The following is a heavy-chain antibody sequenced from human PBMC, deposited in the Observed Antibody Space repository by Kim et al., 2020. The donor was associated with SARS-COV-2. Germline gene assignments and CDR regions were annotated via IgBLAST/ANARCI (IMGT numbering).Heavy chain of an antibody. V-gene: IGHV3-53*01. CDR1: GFTVSSNY. Sequence: GGSLRLSCAASGFTVSSNYMSWVRQAPGKGLEWVSVIYSGGSTYYADSVKGRFTISRDNSKNTLYLQMNSRTAGETAVYYCASEGGLRRQQVHHDWCFDLWGRRPLVTVSS. CDR3: ASEGGLRRQQVHHDWCFDL. D-gene: IGHD6-13*01. CDR2: IYSGGST. J-gene: IGHJ2*01.